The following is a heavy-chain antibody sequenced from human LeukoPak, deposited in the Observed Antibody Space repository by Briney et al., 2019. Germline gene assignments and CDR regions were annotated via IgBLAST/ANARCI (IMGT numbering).Heavy chain of an antibody. CDR2: INHSGST. CDR1: GGSFSGYY. D-gene: IGHD6-19*01. CDR3: ARGRRRYSSGWFPKPIDY. V-gene: IGHV4-34*01. Sequence: PSETLSLTCAVYGGSFSGYYWSWIRQPPGKGLEWIGEINHSGSTNYNPSLKSRVTISVDTSKNQFSLKLSSVTAADTAVYYCARGRRRYSSGWFPKPIDYWGQGTLVTVSS. J-gene: IGHJ4*02.